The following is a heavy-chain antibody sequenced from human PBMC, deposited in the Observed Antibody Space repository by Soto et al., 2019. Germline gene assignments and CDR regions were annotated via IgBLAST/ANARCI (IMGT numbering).Heavy chain of an antibody. CDR1: GFTFSNYA. D-gene: IGHD6-19*01. Sequence: EVQLLESGGGLVQPGGSLRLSCVASGFTFSNYAMCWVRQAPGKGLEWVSGVSVGGDNTYYADSVKARFTIFRDNSKNTLRLQTNTHRGEYTAVYHCARSLSGAPVQDVFDIWGQGTMVTVS. V-gene: IGHV3-23*01. CDR2: VSVGGDNT. J-gene: IGHJ3*02. CDR3: ARSLSGAPVQDVFDI.